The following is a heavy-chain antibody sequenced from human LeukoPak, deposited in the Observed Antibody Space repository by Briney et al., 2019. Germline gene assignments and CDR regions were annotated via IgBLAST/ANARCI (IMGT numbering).Heavy chain of an antibody. J-gene: IGHJ4*02. CDR2: VSGSGGDT. Sequence: GGSLRLSCAASGFTFSSYAMSWVRQAPGKGLEWVPVVSGSGGDTYYRDSVKGRFTISRDNSKNTLYLQMNSLRAEDTAVYYCAKDGTTTITFDYWGQGTLVTVSS. D-gene: IGHD1-1*01. V-gene: IGHV3-23*01. CDR3: AKDGTTTITFDY. CDR1: GFTFSSYA.